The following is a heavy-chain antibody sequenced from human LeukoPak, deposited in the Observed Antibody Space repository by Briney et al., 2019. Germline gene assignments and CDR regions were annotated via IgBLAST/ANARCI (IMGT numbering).Heavy chain of an antibody. CDR2: ISSSSSTI. V-gene: IGHV3-48*01. CDR1: GFTFNNYY. CDR3: ARVSRMVRGVTPYYFDY. D-gene: IGHD3-10*01. J-gene: IGHJ4*02. Sequence: GGSLRLSCAASGFTFNNYYMSWVRQAPGKGLECVSCISSSSSTIYYADSVKGRFTISRDKAKNSLYLQMNALRAEDTAVYYCARVSRMVRGVTPYYFDYWGQGTLVTVSS.